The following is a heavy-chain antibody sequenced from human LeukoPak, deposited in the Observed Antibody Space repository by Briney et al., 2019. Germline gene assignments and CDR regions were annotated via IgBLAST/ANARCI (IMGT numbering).Heavy chain of an antibody. J-gene: IGHJ4*02. CDR3: ARDFASGRDGPFDY. V-gene: IGHV4-31*03. CDR1: GGSISSVGYY. Sequence: SETLSLTCTVSGGSISSVGYYWSWIRQHPGKGLEWIGYIYYTGSTYYNPSLESRVTISVDTSKNQFSLKVRPVTAADTAVYYCARDFASGRDGPFDYWGQGTLVTVSS. CDR2: IYYTGST. D-gene: IGHD6-19*01.